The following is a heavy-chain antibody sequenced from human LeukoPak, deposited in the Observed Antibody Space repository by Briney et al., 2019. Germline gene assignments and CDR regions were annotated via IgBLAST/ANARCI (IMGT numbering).Heavy chain of an antibody. D-gene: IGHD3-9*01. CDR1: GYTFTSYY. J-gene: IGHJ4*02. Sequence: ASVKVSCKASGYTFTSYYMHWVRQAPGQGLEWMGIINPSGGSTSYAQKFQGRVTMTRDTSTSTVYMELSSLRSEDTAGYYCASVHSSLRYFDWLYPGRGYFDYWGQGTLVTVSS. CDR2: INPSGGST. CDR3: ASVHSSLRYFDWLYPGRGYFDY. V-gene: IGHV1-46*03.